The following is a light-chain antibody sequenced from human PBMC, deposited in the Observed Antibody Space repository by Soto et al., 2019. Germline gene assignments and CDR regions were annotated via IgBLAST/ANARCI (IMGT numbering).Light chain of an antibody. V-gene: IGKV3-15*01. CDR1: QSIGSN. J-gene: IGKJ4*01. Sequence: ETVMTQSPATLSVSPGERATVSCRASQSIGSNLAWYQQRPGQAPRLVIHSASTRATGIPVRFSGSGSGTEFTLTISSLQSEGFAVYYCQQYHDWPPVSFGGGTKVQVK. CDR2: SAS. CDR3: QQYHDWPPVS.